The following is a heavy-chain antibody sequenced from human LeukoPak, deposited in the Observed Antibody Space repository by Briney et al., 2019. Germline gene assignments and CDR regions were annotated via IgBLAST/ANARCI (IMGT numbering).Heavy chain of an antibody. Sequence: GGSLRLSCAASGFTLSSHVVSWVRQTPGKGLEWVSSISTSGDGTVYADSVKGRVTISRDNSKNTLYLQMNSLRAEDTAVYSCAKNLLGSGAYSWYFYLWGRGSLVTVSS. D-gene: IGHD1-26*01. CDR1: GFTLSSHV. CDR3: AKNLLGSGAYSWYFYL. V-gene: IGHV3-23*01. J-gene: IGHJ2*01. CDR2: ISTSGDGT.